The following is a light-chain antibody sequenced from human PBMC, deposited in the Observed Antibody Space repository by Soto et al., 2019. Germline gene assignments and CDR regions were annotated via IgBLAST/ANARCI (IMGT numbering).Light chain of an antibody. CDR1: SSDVGGYNY. CDR3: SSYAGSNNLV. Sequence: QPVLTQPPSASGSPGQSVTISCTGTSSDVGGYNYVSWYQQHPDKAPKLMIYEVSKRPSGVPDRFSASKSGNTASLTVSGLQTEDEADYYCSSYAGSNNLVFGGGTKLTVL. CDR2: EVS. J-gene: IGLJ2*01. V-gene: IGLV2-8*01.